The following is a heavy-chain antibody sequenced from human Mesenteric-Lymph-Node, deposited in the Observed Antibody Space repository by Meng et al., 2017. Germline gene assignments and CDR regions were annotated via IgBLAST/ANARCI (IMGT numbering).Heavy chain of an antibody. CDR1: GFSFSNYA. J-gene: IGHJ4*02. CDR3: AKEMGAVGTPYFDY. Sequence: EVQLLESGGGLVQSGVSLRLSCAASGFSFSNYAISWVRQAPGKGLEWVSAFSGSDGGTHYADSVKGRFTISRDSSKNTLYLQMNSLRAEDTAIYYCAKEMGAVGTPYFDYWGQGTLVTVSS. D-gene: IGHD6-13*01. V-gene: IGHV3-23*01. CDR2: FSGSDGGT.